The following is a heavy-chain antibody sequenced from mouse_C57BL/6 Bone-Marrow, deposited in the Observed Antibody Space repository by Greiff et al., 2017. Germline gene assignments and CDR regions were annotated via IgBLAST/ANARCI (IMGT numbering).Heavy chain of an antibody. V-gene: IGHV5-4*01. CDR2: ISDGGSYT. CDR3: ARDPPYYYGSSHYYFDY. Sequence: VKLMESGGGLVKPGGSLKLSCAASGFTFSSYAMSWVRQTPEKKLEWVATISDGGSYTYYPDNVKGRFTISGDNAKNNRYLQMSLLKSEDTAMYYCARDPPYYYGSSHYYFDYWGQGTTLTVSS. J-gene: IGHJ2*01. CDR1: GFTFSSYA. D-gene: IGHD1-1*01.